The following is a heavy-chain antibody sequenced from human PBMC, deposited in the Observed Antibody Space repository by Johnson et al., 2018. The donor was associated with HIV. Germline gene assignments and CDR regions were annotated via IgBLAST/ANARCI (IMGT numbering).Heavy chain of an antibody. Sequence: QVQLVESGGRVVQPGRSLRLSCTSAFSFSGYAMHWVRQAPGKGLEWVAVIPYDGSNKYFAASVKGRFTIYRDNSKNTLYLQMNSLRAEDTAVYYCARPSGMTTLTTTPWAFNIWGQGTMVTVSS. CDR1: AFSFSGYA. CDR3: ARPSGMTTLTTTPWAFNI. J-gene: IGHJ3*02. CDR2: IPYDGSNK. D-gene: IGHD4-17*01. V-gene: IGHV3-30*04.